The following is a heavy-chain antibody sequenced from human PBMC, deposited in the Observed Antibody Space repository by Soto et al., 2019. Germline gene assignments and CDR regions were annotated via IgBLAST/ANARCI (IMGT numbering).Heavy chain of an antibody. CDR2: INHSGST. CDR1: GGSFSCYY. D-gene: IGHD5-18*01. Sequence: SATLSLTCAVYGGSFSCYYWSWIRQPPGKGLEWIGEINHSGSTNYNPSLKSRVTISVDTSKNQFSLKLSSVTAADTAVYYCARLKVIRGYSYGAYGYWGQGTLVTASS. CDR3: ARLKVIRGYSYGAYGY. J-gene: IGHJ4*02. V-gene: IGHV4-34*01.